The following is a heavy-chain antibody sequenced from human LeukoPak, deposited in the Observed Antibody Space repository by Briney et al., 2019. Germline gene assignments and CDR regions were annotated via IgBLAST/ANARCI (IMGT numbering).Heavy chain of an antibody. CDR2: INHSGST. V-gene: IGHV4-34*01. CDR3: ASGRMGFGELLVAFDI. Sequence: PSETLSLTCAVYGGSLSGYYCSWLRQPPGKGLEWIGEINHSGSTNYNPSLKSRVTISVDTSKNQFSLKLSSVTAPDTAVYYCASGRMGFGELLVAFDIWGQGTMVTVSS. J-gene: IGHJ3*02. CDR1: GGSLSGYY. D-gene: IGHD3-10*01.